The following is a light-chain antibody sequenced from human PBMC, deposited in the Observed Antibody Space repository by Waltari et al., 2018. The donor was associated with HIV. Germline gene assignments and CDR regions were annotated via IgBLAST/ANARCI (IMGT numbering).Light chain of an antibody. V-gene: IGLV2-23*02. CDR3: CSYAGSSTFVV. J-gene: IGLJ2*01. CDR2: EVS. CDR1: SSDVGRYNL. Sequence: QSALTQPASVSGSPGQSITISCTGTSSDVGRYNLVSWYQQNPGKAPQLIIYEVSKRPSGFSTRFSGSKSGNTASLTISGLQAEDEADYYCCSYAGSSTFVVFGGGTKLTVL.